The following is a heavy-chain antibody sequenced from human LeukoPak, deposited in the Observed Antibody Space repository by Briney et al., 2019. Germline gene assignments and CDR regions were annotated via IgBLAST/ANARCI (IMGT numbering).Heavy chain of an antibody. CDR3: AKDSWQFAPDYYYYMDV. J-gene: IGHJ6*03. V-gene: IGHV3-23*01. D-gene: IGHD2-15*01. Sequence: GGSLRLSCAASGFTFSSYAMNWVRQAPGKGLEWVSSISGSGGGTYYADSVKGRFSISGDNSKNTLYLQMNSLRADDTAVYYCAKDSWQFAPDYYYYMDVWGKGTTVTVSS. CDR1: GFTFSSYA. CDR2: ISGSGGGT.